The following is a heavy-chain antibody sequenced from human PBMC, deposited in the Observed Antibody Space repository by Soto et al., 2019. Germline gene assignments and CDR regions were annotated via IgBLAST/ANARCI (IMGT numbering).Heavy chain of an antibody. V-gene: IGHV3-72*01. CDR3: ARGGYCSSTSCYSDYYGMDV. Sequence: EVQLLESGGGLVQPGGSLRLSCAASGFTFSDHYMDWVRQAPGKGLEWVGRIRNKANSYTTEYAASVKGRFTISRDDSKNSLYLQMNSLKIEDTAVYYCARGGYCSSTSCYSDYYGMDVWGQGSTVTVSS. J-gene: IGHJ6*02. CDR1: GFTFSDHY. CDR2: IRNKANSYTT. D-gene: IGHD2-2*01.